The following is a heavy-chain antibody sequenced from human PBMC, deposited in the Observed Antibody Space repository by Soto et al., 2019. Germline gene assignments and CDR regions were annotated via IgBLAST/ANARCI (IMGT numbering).Heavy chain of an antibody. CDR1: GFTFSSYW. Sequence: EVQLVESGGGLVQPGGSLRLSCAASGFTFSSYWMSWVRQAPGKGLELVANIKQDGSEKYYVDSVKGRFTISRDNAKNSLYLQMNSLRAEDTAVYYCARVGSAKDYGSGTRFDYWGQGTLVTVSS. CDR2: IKQDGSEK. J-gene: IGHJ4*02. D-gene: IGHD3-10*01. CDR3: ARVGSAKDYGSGTRFDY. V-gene: IGHV3-7*03.